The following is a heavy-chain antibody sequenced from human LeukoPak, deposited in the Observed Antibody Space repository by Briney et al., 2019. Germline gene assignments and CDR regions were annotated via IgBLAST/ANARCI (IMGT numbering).Heavy chain of an antibody. CDR1: GGYIGSYY. D-gene: IGHD4-17*01. Sequence: PSETLSLTCTVSGGYIGSYYWSWIRQPAGKGLEWIGRILTSETPSYNPSLESRVTMSVDTSESQFSLKLTSVTAADTAVYYCAREADYGDYLRSYYYIDVWVTGTTVTVSS. V-gene: IGHV4-4*07. J-gene: IGHJ6*03. CDR3: AREADYGDYLRSYYYIDV. CDR2: ILTSETP.